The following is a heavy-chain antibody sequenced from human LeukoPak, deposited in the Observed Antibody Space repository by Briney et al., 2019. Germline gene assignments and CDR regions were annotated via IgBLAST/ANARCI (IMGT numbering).Heavy chain of an antibody. CDR1: GGSISSSSYY. J-gene: IGHJ5*02. CDR3: ARDITYYYDSSGYSGNWFDP. D-gene: IGHD3-22*01. V-gene: IGHV4-39*07. Sequence: SETLSLTCTVSGGSISSSSYYWGWIRQPPGKGLEWIGSIYYSGSTNYNPSLKSRVTISVDTSKNQFSLKLSSVTAADTAVYYCARDITYYYDSSGYSGNWFDPWGQGTLVTVSS. CDR2: IYYSGST.